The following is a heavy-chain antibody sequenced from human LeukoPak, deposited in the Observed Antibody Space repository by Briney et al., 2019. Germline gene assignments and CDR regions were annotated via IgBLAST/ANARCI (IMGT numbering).Heavy chain of an antibody. D-gene: IGHD1-7*01. J-gene: IGHJ4*02. CDR2: ISGSGGST. CDR3: AKDRGNYEYSFDY. V-gene: IGHV3-23*01. Sequence: PGGSLRLSCAASGFTFSSYAMSWVRQAPGKGLEWVSVISGSGGSTYYADSVKGRFTISRDNSKNTLYLQMNSLRAEDTAVYYCAKDRGNYEYSFDYWGQGTLVTVSS. CDR1: GFTFSSYA.